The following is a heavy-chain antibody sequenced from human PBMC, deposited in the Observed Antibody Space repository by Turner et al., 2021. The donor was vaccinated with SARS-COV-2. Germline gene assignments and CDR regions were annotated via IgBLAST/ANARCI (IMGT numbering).Heavy chain of an antibody. CDR1: GFTFSSYA. J-gene: IGHJ4*02. Sequence: QGQLVESGGGVVQPGRSLRLSCAASGFTFSSYAMHWVRQAPGKGLELVAVISYDVSNKYYADSVKGRITISRDNSKNTLYLQMNSLRAEDTAVYYCARDLVATTQLFDYLGQGTLVTVSS. D-gene: IGHD5-12*01. CDR3: ARDLVATTQLFDY. V-gene: IGHV3-30-3*01. CDR2: ISYDVSNK.